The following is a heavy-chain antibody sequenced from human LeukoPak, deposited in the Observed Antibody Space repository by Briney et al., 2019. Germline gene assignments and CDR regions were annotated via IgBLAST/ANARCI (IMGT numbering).Heavy chain of an antibody. Sequence: SETLSLTCAVYGGSFSGYYWSWIRQPPGKGLEWIGEINHSGSTNYNPSLKSRVTISVDKSKNQFSLKLSSVTAADTAVYYCARRDSSGYYHYYYYGMDVWGRGTTVTVSS. CDR1: GGSFSGYY. J-gene: IGHJ6*02. D-gene: IGHD3-22*01. V-gene: IGHV4-34*01. CDR3: ARRDSSGYYHYYYYGMDV. CDR2: INHSGST.